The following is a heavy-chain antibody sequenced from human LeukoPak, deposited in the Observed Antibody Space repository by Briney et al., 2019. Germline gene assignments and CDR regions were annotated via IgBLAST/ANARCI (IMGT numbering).Heavy chain of an antibody. D-gene: IGHD2-21*02. J-gene: IGHJ5*02. CDR1: GGSISSSSYY. CDR3: AREAYCGGDCYSWFDP. V-gene: IGHV4-39*07. Sequence: SETLSLTCTVSGGSISSSSYYWGWIRQPPGKGLEWIGSIYYSGSTYYNPSLKSRVTISVDTSKNQFSLKLSSVTAADTAVYNCAREAYCGGDCYSWFDPWGQGTLVTVSS. CDR2: IYYSGST.